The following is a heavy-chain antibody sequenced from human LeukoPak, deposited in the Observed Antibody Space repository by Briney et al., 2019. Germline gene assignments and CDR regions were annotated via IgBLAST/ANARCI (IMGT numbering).Heavy chain of an antibody. J-gene: IGHJ3*02. V-gene: IGHV3-74*01. CDR3: ARTIGSKNAFDI. CDR2: INSDGSST. CDR1: GFTFSSYG. Sequence: GRSLRLSCAASGFTFSSYGMHWVRQAPGKGLVWVSRINSDGSSTTYADSVKGRFTISRDNAKNTLYLQMNSLRAEDTAVYYCARTIGSKNAFDIWGQGTMVTVSS. D-gene: IGHD1-26*01.